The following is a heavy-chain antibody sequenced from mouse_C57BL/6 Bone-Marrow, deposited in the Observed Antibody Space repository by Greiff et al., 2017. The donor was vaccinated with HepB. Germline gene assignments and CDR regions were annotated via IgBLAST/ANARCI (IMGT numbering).Heavy chain of an antibody. J-gene: IGHJ2*01. CDR1: GFTFSSYA. CDR2: ISDGGSYT. CDR3: ARFLLHDY. V-gene: IGHV5-4*03. Sequence: DVILVESGGGLVKPGGSLKLSCAASGFTFSSYAMSWVRQTPEKRLEWVATISDGGSYTYYPDNVKGRFTISRDNAKNNLYLQMSHLKSEDTAMYYCARFLLHDYWGQGTTLTVSS. D-gene: IGHD1-1*01.